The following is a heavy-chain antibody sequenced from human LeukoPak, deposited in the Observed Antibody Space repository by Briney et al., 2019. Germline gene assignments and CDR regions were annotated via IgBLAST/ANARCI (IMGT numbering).Heavy chain of an antibody. CDR1: GGTFSSYA. CDR3: ARDGGVTAYCGGDCYPDYYYYMDV. CDR2: IIPIFGTA. J-gene: IGHJ6*03. Sequence: SVKVSCKASGGTFSSYAISWVRQAPGQGLEWMGGIIPIFGTANYAQKFQGRVTITADESTSTAYMELSSLRSEDTAVYYCARDGGVTAYCGGDCYPDYYYYMDVWGKGTTVTVSS. D-gene: IGHD2-21*01. V-gene: IGHV1-69*01.